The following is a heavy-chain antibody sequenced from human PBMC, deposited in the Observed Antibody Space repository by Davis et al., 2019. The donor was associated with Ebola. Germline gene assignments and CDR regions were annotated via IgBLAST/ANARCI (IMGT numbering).Heavy chain of an antibody. CDR3: ARGPNP. V-gene: IGHV3-30*04. CDR1: GFTFSSYA. Sequence: PGGSLRLSCAASGFTFSSYAMHWVRQAPGKGLEWVAVISYDGSNKYHADSVKGRFTISRDDSKNTLYLQMSSLRAEDTAVYYCARGPNPWGQGTLVTVSS. CDR2: ISYDGSNK. J-gene: IGHJ5*02.